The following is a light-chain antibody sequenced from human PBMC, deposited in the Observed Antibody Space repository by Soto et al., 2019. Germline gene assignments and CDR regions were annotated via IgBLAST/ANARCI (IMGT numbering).Light chain of an antibody. CDR3: QQYNSYST. CDR1: QSISSW. V-gene: IGKV1-5*03. CDR2: MAS. J-gene: IGKJ1*01. Sequence: DIQMTQSPSTLSASVGDRVTITCRASQSISSWLAWYQQKPGKAPKLLIYMASSLESGVPSRFSGNGSGTEFTLTISSLQPDDFATYYCQQYNSYSTFGQGTKVEIK.